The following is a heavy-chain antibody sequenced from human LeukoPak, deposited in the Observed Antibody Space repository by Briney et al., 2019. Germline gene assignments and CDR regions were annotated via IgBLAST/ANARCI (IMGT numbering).Heavy chain of an antibody. Sequence: SGGSLRLSCAASGFTFSDYTMNWVRQAPGKGLEWVSSVGSVTTYIYYADSVKGRFTISRDNAKHSLSLQMNSLRAEDTAVYYCARAIAVAGPYYFDYWGQGTLVTVSS. V-gene: IGHV3-21*01. D-gene: IGHD6-19*01. CDR1: GFTFSDYT. CDR3: ARAIAVAGPYYFDY. J-gene: IGHJ4*02. CDR2: VGSVTTYI.